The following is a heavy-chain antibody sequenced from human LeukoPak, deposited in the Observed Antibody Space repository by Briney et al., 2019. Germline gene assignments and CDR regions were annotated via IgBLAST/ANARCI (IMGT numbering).Heavy chain of an antibody. V-gene: IGHV3-21*01. CDR1: GFTFSRYS. J-gene: IGHJ4*02. CDR2: ISDSSRHI. D-gene: IGHD4-17*01. CDR3: ARAYTNGDYLDY. Sequence: GGSLRLSCAASGFTFSRYSGNWVRQAPGKGLEWVSCISDSSRHIYYADSVKGRFTISRDNAKSSASLQMNSLRVDDTAVYYCARAYTNGDYLDYWGQGTLVTVSS.